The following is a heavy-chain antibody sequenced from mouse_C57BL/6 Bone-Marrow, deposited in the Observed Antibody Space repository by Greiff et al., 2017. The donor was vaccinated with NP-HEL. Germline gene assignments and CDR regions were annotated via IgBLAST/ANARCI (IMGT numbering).Heavy chain of an antibody. Sequence: QVQLQQSGPELVKPGAPVRISCRASGYAFGSSGMNWVKQGPGRGLGWIGRIYPGDGDPNYNGKFKGKATLTADKSSSTAYMQLSSLTSEDSAVYFCARKKSYGSSYKDYAMDYWGQGTSVTVSS. CDR3: ARKKSYGSSYKDYAMDY. J-gene: IGHJ4*01. CDR1: GYAFGSSG. V-gene: IGHV1-82*01. CDR2: IYPGDGDP. D-gene: IGHD1-1*01.